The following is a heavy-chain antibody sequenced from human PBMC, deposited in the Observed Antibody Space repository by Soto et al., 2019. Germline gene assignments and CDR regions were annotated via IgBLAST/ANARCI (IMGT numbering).Heavy chain of an antibody. V-gene: IGHV3-23*01. CDR1: GFTFSIYA. CDR2: ISTSGGST. J-gene: IGHJ4*02. CDR3: AKVPSAYYFDY. D-gene: IGHD6-25*01. Sequence: EVQLLESGGGLVQPGGSLRLSCAASGFTFSIYAVSWVRQAPGKGLEWVSTISTSGGSTDYADSVKGRFTISRDNSKNTLYLQMNSLRAEDTAVYYCAKVPSAYYFDYWGQGTLVTVSS.